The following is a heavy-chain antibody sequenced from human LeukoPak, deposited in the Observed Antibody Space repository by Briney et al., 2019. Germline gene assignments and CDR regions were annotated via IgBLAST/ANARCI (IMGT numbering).Heavy chain of an antibody. CDR2: INHSGST. V-gene: IGHV4-34*01. D-gene: IGHD2-21*01. Sequence: SETLSLTCAVYGGSFSDYYWSWIRQPPGKGLEWIGEINHSGSTNYNPSFKSRVTISVVTSKNQFSLRLSSVTAADTAVYYCATMWSGAFDPWGQGTLVTVSS. J-gene: IGHJ5*02. CDR1: GGSFSDYY. CDR3: ATMWSGAFDP.